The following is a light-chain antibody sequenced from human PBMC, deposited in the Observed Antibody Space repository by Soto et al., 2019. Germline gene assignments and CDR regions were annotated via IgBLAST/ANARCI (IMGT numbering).Light chain of an antibody. Sequence: QSALTQPASVSGSPGQSITISCTGSSSDVGGYNYVAWYQQHPGQAPRLMIYDVSNRPSGVSNRFSASKSGNTASLTISGLQAEDEADYYCSLYTTSSTLVFGGGTKVTVL. V-gene: IGLV2-14*03. J-gene: IGLJ2*01. CDR2: DVS. CDR1: SSDVGGYNY. CDR3: SLYTTSSTLV.